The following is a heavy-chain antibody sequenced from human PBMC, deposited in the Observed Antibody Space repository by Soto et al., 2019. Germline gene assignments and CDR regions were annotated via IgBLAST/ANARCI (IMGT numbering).Heavy chain of an antibody. J-gene: IGHJ3*02. CDR3: ARDLGDAFDM. CDR1: AYTFTSYG. Sequence: QVQLVQSGAEVKKPGASVKVSCRASAYTFTSYGISWVRQAPGQGLEWMGWISAYNGNTHYARRLQGRVTMTTDTSTSTAYMELRSLRSDDTSVYYCARDLGDAFDMWGQGTMVTVSS. V-gene: IGHV1-18*01. CDR2: ISAYNGNT.